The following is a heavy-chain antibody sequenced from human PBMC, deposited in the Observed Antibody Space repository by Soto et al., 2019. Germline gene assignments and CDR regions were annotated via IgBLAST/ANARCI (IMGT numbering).Heavy chain of an antibody. CDR3: ARRMTWSLWCFDL. J-gene: IGHJ2*01. V-gene: IGHV1-8*01. CDR1: GYTFKDYD. Sequence: QVHLLQSGAEVKKPGTSVRVSCRASGYTFKDYDINWVRRAPGQGLEWMGWMNPNSGNTAYARKFHDRITMTRSVSARTAFMELSRLTPEDTAVYYCARRMTWSLWCFDLWGSGTQVTVSS. CDR2: MNPNSGNT. D-gene: IGHD3-3*01.